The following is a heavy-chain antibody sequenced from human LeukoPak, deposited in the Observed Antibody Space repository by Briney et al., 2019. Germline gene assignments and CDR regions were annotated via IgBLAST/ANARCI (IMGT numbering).Heavy chain of an antibody. D-gene: IGHD3-10*01. CDR2: ISHSGST. Sequence: SETLSLTCTVSGGSMTAYYWSWIRQPPGKRLEWIGYISHSGSTTYNPSLKSRVAISVDTSKNQFSLKLTSVTAADTAVYYCARGDKITMIRGVNRGAFDVWGQGKMVTVSS. J-gene: IGHJ3*01. V-gene: IGHV4-59*01. CDR3: ARGDKITMIRGVNRGAFDV. CDR1: GGSMTAYY.